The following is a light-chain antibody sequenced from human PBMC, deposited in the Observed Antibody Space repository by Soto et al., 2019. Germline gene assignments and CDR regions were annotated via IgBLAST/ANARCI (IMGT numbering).Light chain of an antibody. Sequence: QPVLTQPPSVSGAPGQRVTISCTGSSSNIGAGYDVHWYQQLPGTAPKLLIYGNSNRPSGVPDRFSGSKSGTSASLAITGLQAEDEADYYCQSYDSSLRYVFGGGTKLTVL. J-gene: IGLJ2*01. CDR2: GNS. V-gene: IGLV1-40*01. CDR3: QSYDSSLRYV. CDR1: SSNIGAGYD.